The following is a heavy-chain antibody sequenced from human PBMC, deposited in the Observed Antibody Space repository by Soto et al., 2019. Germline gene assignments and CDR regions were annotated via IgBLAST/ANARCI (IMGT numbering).Heavy chain of an antibody. J-gene: IGHJ6*02. V-gene: IGHV1-69*08. D-gene: IGHD3-16*01. Sequence: QVQLVQSGAEVKKRGSSVRVSCKASGTIFSSYTISWVRQAPGQGLEWMGRIIPILGETNSAQKFQGRVTLTAAKSTNTAYMELNSLRLEDTAVYYCARGLGGRMDDWGQGTTVTVSS. CDR1: GTIFSSYT. CDR2: IIPILGET. CDR3: ARGLGGRMDD.